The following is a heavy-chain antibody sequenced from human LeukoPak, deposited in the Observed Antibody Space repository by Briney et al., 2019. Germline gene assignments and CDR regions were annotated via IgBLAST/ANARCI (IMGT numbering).Heavy chain of an antibody. CDR2: ISASGDNI. J-gene: IGHJ4*02. D-gene: IGHD4-17*01. Sequence: PGGSLRLSCAASGFTFSSYWMYWVRQAPGKGLEWVSFISASGDNIHYADSVKGRFTISRDNSKNTLYLQMNSLRAEDTAVFYCAIVTNQIDYWGQGTLVTVSS. V-gene: IGHV3-23*01. CDR3: AIVTNQIDY. CDR1: GFTFSSYW.